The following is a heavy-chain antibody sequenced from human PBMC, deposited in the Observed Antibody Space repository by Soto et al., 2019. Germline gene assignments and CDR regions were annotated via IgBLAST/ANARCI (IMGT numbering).Heavy chain of an antibody. J-gene: IGHJ5*02. CDR2: INHSGST. CDR1: GGSFSGYY. V-gene: IGHV4-34*01. Sequence: PSETLSLTCAVYGGSFSGYYRSWIRQRPGKGLEWIGEINHSGSTNYNPSLKSRVTISVDTSKNQFSLKLSSVTAADTAVYYCARDLVLLWFGELLYRDNWFDPWGQGTLVTVSS. D-gene: IGHD3-10*01. CDR3: ARDLVLLWFGELLYRDNWFDP.